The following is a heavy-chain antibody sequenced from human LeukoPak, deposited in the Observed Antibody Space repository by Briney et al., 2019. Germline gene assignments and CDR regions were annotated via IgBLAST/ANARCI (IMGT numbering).Heavy chain of an antibody. V-gene: IGHV3-48*03. J-gene: IGHJ4*02. CDR2: ISSSGSTI. CDR1: GFTFSSYE. CDR3: AGEPSDFWSGYYTGSSFDY. D-gene: IGHD3-3*01. Sequence: GGSLRLSCVVSGFTFSSYEMNWVRQAPGKGLEWVSYISSSGSTIYYADSVKGRFTISRDNAKNSLYLQMNSLRAEDTAVYYCAGEPSDFWSGYYTGSSFDYWGQGTLVTVSS.